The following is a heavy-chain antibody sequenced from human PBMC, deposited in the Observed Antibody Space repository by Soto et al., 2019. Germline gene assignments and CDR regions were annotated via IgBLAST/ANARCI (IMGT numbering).Heavy chain of an antibody. CDR3: ARKVNTYSIPDY. V-gene: IGHV5-51*01. CDR1: GYSFTNYW. Sequence: PGASLKISCKVSGYSFTNYWIVWVRQMPGKGLEWMGIIFPGDSDARYNPSFQGQVTFSADKSISTAYLQWSSLKASDTAMYYCARKVNTYSIPDYWGQGTLVTVSS. D-gene: IGHD4-4*01. J-gene: IGHJ4*02. CDR2: IFPGDSDA.